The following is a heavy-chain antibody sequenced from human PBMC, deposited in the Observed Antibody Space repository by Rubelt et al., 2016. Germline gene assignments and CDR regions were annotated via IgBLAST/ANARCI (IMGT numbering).Heavy chain of an antibody. Sequence: GGGLVQPGGSLRLSCAASGFTFSNFAMHWVRQAPGKGLEWVAVISDGGTIKDYTDSVKGRFTISRDNSKNSLDLQMNSLRPDDTAVYYCARGNSGLSGSYGVFDIWGQGTRVTVSS. CDR3: ARGNSGLSGSYGVFDI. CDR2: ISDGGTIK. V-gene: IGHV3-30*04. CDR1: GFTFSNFA. J-gene: IGHJ3*02. D-gene: IGHD3-10*01.